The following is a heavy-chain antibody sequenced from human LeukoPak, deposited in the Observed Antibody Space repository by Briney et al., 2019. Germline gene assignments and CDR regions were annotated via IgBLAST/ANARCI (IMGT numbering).Heavy chain of an antibody. CDR3: ARDTDTDMVTTFDY. CDR1: GFTFSSYS. V-gene: IGHV3-48*04. D-gene: IGHD5-18*01. J-gene: IGHJ4*02. Sequence: GGSLRLSCAASGFTFSSYSMNWVRQAPGKGVEWISYVSSSNSAIYYADSVKGRFTISRDNAKNSLYLQMNSLRAEDTAVYYCARDTDTDMVTTFDYWGQGTLVTVSS. CDR2: VSSSNSAI.